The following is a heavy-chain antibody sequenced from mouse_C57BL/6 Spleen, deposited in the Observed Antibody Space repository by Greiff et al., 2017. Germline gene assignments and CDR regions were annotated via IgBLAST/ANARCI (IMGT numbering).Heavy chain of an antibody. Sequence: EVKLVESGPELVKPGASVKIPCKASGYTFTDYNMDWVKQSHGKSLEWIGDINPNNGGTIYNQKFKGKATLTIYKSSSTAYMGLRSLTSEDTAVYYCARGSWFAYWGQGPLVTVSA. CDR2: INPNNGGT. CDR1: GYTFTDYN. CDR3: ARGSWFAY. J-gene: IGHJ3*01. V-gene: IGHV1-18*01.